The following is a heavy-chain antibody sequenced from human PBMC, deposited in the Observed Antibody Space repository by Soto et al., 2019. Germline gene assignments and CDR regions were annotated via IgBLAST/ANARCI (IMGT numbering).Heavy chain of an antibody. J-gene: IGHJ4*01. V-gene: IGHV1-3*04. CDR1: GYPFIYYP. D-gene: IGHD3-22*01. CDR3: ARDLWHPREAYYYDSSGYSGY. Sequence: ASVKVSCKASGYPFIYYPIHWVRQAPGQGLEWVGWINIGNGNTESSQKFQGRVTITTDTSASTAYMELSSLRSEDTAVYYCARDLWHPREAYYYDSSGYSGYWG. CDR2: INIGNGNT.